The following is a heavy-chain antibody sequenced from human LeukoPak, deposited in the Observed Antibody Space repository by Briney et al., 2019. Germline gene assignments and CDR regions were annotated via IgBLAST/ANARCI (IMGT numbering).Heavy chain of an antibody. CDR1: GFTFSEYY. V-gene: IGHV3-11*04. Sequence: GGSLRLSCAASGFTFSEYYMSWIRQAPGKGLEWVSYISSSGSTIYYADSVKGRFTISRDNAKNSLYLQMNSLRAEDTAVYYCARWGDHGTRDAFDIWGQGTMVTVSS. CDR3: ARWGDHGTRDAFDI. CDR2: ISSSGSTI. D-gene: IGHD1-7*01. J-gene: IGHJ3*02.